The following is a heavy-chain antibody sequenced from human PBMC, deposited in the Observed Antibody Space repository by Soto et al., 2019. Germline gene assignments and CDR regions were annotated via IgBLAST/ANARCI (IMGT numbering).Heavy chain of an antibody. CDR3: ARGRNGMDV. J-gene: IGHJ6*02. CDR1: GDTFTNYD. Sequence: QVHLVQSGAEVKKPGASVKVSCQGSGDTFTNYDIKWVRQATGQGLEWMGWMNPNSGNTGYAQKFQGRVTMTRNTSISTAYMELSSLRSEDTAVYYCARGRNGMDVWGQGTTVTVSS. V-gene: IGHV1-8*01. CDR2: MNPNSGNT.